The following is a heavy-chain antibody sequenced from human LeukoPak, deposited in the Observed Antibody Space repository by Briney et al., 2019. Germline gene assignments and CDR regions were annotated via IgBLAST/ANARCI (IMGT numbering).Heavy chain of an antibody. CDR2: ISSSGSTI. D-gene: IGHD3-3*01. J-gene: IGHJ6*03. CDR1: GFTFSDYY. V-gene: IGHV3-11*01. CDR3: ARVYYDFWSGSYYYYYYMDV. Sequence: KPGGSLRLSCAASGFTFSDYYMSWIRQAPGKGLEWVSYISSSGSTIYYADSVKGRFTISRDNAKHSLYLQMNSLRAEDTAVYYCARVYYDFWSGSYYYYYYMDVWGKGTTVTVSS.